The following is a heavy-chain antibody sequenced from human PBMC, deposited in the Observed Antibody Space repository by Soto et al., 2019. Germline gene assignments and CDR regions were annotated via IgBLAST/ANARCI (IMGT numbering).Heavy chain of an antibody. CDR3: ARHGHWAPLDD. CDR1: GGSIDSTYFY. V-gene: IGHV4-39*01. J-gene: IGHJ4*02. CDR2: TYDRRTT. Sequence: QLQLQESGPGLVKPSETLSLTCSVSGGSIDSTYFYWVGVRQPPGEGLERIGSTYDRRTTYYNSSLRSRVTLSVDTSQNQFSLRLSSVTAADTAVYFWARHGHWAPLDDLVQGTLVTVSS. D-gene: IGHD3-16*01.